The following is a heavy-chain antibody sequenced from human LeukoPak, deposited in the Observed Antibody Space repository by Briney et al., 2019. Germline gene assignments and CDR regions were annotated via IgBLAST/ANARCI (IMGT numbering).Heavy chain of an antibody. CDR3: AKDTYYDFWSGYLYYFDY. J-gene: IGHJ4*02. CDR2: ISPSGDIT. D-gene: IGHD3-3*01. CDR1: GFTFSNHG. Sequence: GGSLRLSCAASGFTFSNHGMNWVRQAPGKGLEWVSGISPSGDITYYADSVKGRFTISRDNSKNTLYLQMNSLRAEDTAVYYCAKDTYYDFWSGYLYYFDYWGQGTLVTVSS. V-gene: IGHV3-23*01.